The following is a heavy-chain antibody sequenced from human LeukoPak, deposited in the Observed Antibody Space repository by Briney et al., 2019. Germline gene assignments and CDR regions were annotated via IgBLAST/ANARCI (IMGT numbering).Heavy chain of an antibody. Sequence: AGGSQRLSCAASGFPLSSYAMSWARHAPGKGLEWVSAISGSGGSTYYADSVKGRFTISRDNSKNTLYLQMNSLRAEDTAVYYCAKDTAAVLWFGEPTPNFDYWGQGTLVTVSS. V-gene: IGHV3-23*01. D-gene: IGHD3-10*01. CDR1: GFPLSSYA. J-gene: IGHJ4*02. CDR2: ISGSGGST. CDR3: AKDTAAVLWFGEPTPNFDY.